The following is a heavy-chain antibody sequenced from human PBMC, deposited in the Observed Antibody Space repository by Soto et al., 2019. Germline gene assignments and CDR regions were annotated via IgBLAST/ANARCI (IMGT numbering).Heavy chain of an antibody. CDR1: GDTFSFYT. D-gene: IGHD3-10*01. J-gene: IGHJ4*02. CDR2: VNPIVSMS. CDR3: AASYGSGYRDFGY. Sequence: SVKVSCKASGDTFSFYTINWVRQAPGLGLEWMGRVNPIVSMSNYAQKFQGRVTITADKSTNTAYMQLSSLRSEDTAIYYCAASYGSGYRDFGYWGQGALVSVSS. V-gene: IGHV1-69*02.